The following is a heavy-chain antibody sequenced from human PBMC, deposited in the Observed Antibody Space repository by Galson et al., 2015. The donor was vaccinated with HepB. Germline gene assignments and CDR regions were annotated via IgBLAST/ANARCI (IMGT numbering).Heavy chain of an antibody. CDR1: GYTFNSYG. Sequence: SVKVSCKASGYTFNSYGFSWVRQAPGQGLEWVGWISAYNGNTKYAQKLQGRVTMTTDTSTNTASMEMRSLRSDDTAVYYCATKHYYDSSGYYYGYYYAMDVWGQGTTVTVSS. CDR3: ATKHYYDSSGYYYGYYYAMDV. V-gene: IGHV1-18*01. D-gene: IGHD3-22*01. CDR2: ISAYNGNT. J-gene: IGHJ6*02.